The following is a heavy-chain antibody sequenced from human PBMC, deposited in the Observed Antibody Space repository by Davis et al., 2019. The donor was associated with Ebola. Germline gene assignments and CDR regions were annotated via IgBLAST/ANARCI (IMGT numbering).Heavy chain of an antibody. V-gene: IGHV3-30*04. CDR2: IGDNGRTT. Sequence: GESLKISCAASGFTFSNYAMHWVRQAPGKGLEWVAVIGDNGRTTFYADSAKGRFTLSRDNFKNTLDLQMNSLRPEDTAVYYCAKEGAWGNWYLDLWGRGTLVTVSS. CDR1: GFTFSNYA. D-gene: IGHD3-16*01. J-gene: IGHJ2*01. CDR3: AKEGAWGNWYLDL.